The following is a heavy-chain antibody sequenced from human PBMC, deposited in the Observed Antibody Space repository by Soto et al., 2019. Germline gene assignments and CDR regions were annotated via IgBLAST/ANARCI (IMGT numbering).Heavy chain of an antibody. D-gene: IGHD1-7*01. V-gene: IGHV3-74*01. CDR2: INSDGTRI. CDR3: ARAGDWNYVQDF. J-gene: IGHJ4*02. Sequence: LRLSCAASGFTFTNYLIHWVRQAPGKGLVWVARINSDGTRINYADSVKGRFTISRDNAKNTVFLQMNSLRDEDSAVYFCARAGDWNYVQDFWGQGTRVTVSS. CDR1: GFTFTNYL.